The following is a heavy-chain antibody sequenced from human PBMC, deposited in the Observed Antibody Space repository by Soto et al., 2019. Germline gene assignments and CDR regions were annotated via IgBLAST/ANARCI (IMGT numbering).Heavy chain of an antibody. CDR1: GYSFTSYG. V-gene: IGHV1-18*01. CDR3: AKDHASHAPYNYYFMDV. D-gene: IGHD1-20*01. CDR2: ISPHSGVT. Sequence: ASVKVSCKASGYSFTSYGVNWVRQAPGQGPEWMGWISPHSGVTNYAQKFQGRISMTTDTSTTTAYMELGNLSSDDTAVYFCAKDHASHAPYNYYFMDVWGKGTTVTVSS. J-gene: IGHJ6*03.